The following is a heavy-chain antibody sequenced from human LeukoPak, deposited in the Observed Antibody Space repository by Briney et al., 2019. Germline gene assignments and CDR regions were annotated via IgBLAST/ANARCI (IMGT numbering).Heavy chain of an antibody. CDR3: AREDYGSGSRSFDY. Sequence: PSETLSLTCTVSGGSISSSSYYWSWIRQPPGKGLEWIGYIYYSGSTNYNPSLKSRVTISVDTSKNQFSLKLSSVTAADTAVYYCAREDYGSGSRSFDYSGQGTLVTVSS. V-gene: IGHV4-61*01. CDR1: GGSISSSSYY. CDR2: IYYSGST. J-gene: IGHJ4*02. D-gene: IGHD3-10*01.